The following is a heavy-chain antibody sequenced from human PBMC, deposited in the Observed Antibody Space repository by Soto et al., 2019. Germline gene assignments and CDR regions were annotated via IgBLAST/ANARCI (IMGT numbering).Heavy chain of an antibody. CDR3: ARAGVFGSAYFTFDY. V-gene: IGHV3-23*01. D-gene: IGHD6-19*01. Sequence: GGSLRLSCAASGFTFSSYGMSWVRQAPGKGLQWVSAIGGGSGFTFYADSLKGRFTISSDESRNTLYLQMNSLRDEDTAVYYCARAGVFGSAYFTFDYWGQGTLVTVSS. J-gene: IGHJ4*02. CDR2: IGGGSGFT. CDR1: GFTFSSYG.